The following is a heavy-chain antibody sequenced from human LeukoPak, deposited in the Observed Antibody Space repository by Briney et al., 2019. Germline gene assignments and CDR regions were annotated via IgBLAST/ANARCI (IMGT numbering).Heavy chain of an antibody. J-gene: IGHJ4*02. V-gene: IGHV4-39*01. D-gene: IGHD6-13*01. CDR2: IYYSGST. Sequence: PSETLFLTCTVSGGSISSSSYYWGWMRQPPGKGLEWIGSIYYSGSTYYNPSLKSRVTISVDTSKNQFSLKLSSVTAADTAVYYCARVRIAAAGKGFDYWGQGTLVTVSP. CDR1: GGSISSSSYY. CDR3: ARVRIAAAGKGFDY.